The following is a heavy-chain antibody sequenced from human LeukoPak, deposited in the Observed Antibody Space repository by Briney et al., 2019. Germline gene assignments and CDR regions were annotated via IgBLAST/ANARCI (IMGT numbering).Heavy chain of an antibody. CDR2: IIPIFGTA. D-gene: IGHD3-22*01. CDR3: ASSYDSSGYSDY. CDR1: GYKFTNYG. Sequence: ASVKVSCKASGYKFTNYGISWVRQAPGRGLEWMGGIIPIFGTANYAQKFQGRVTITADESTSTAYMELSSLRSEDTAVYYCASSYDSSGYSDYWGQGTLVTVSS. V-gene: IGHV1-69*13. J-gene: IGHJ4*02.